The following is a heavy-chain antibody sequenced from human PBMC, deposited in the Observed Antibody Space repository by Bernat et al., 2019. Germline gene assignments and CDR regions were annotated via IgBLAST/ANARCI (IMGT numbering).Heavy chain of an antibody. Sequence: QVQLVESGGGAVQSGRPLRPSCAASGFTFSSYAMHWVRQAPGKGLEWVAVISYDGSNKYYADSVKGRFTISRDNSKNTLYLQMNSLRAEDTAVYYCAREGYDILPGYYMGDLGPSLYGMDVWGQGTTVTVSS. CDR2: ISYDGSNK. V-gene: IGHV3-30-3*01. CDR1: GFTFSSYA. J-gene: IGHJ6*02. CDR3: AREGYDILPGYYMGDLGPSLYGMDV. D-gene: IGHD3-9*01.